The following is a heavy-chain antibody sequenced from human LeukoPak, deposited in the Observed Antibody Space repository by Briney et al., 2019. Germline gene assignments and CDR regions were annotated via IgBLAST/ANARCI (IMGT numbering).Heavy chain of an antibody. J-gene: IGHJ4*02. D-gene: IGHD3-16*02. CDR1: GGSFSGYY. V-gene: IGHV4-34*01. CDR3: ARAGTYDHVWGNYRYTGVFDY. CDR2: INHSGST. Sequence: SETLSLTCAVYGGSFSGYYWSWIRQPPGKGLEWIGEINHSGSTNYNPSLKSRVTIPVDTSKNQFSLKLSSVTAADTAVYYCARAGTYDHVWGNYRYTGVFDYWGQGTLATVSS.